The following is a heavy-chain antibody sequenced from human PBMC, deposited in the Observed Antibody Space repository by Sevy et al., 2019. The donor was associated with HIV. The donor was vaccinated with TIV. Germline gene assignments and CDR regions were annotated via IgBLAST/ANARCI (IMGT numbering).Heavy chain of an antibody. Sequence: GGSLRLSCAASGFTFSDHYMGWVRQAPGKGLEWVGRSRDKINSYATEYAASVRGRFTISRDDSKNSLYLQMNSLKSEDTAVYYCVGEYYDSWSGYRFFYMDVWGKGTTVTVSS. J-gene: IGHJ6*03. CDR1: GFTFSDHY. V-gene: IGHV3-72*01. CDR3: VGEYYDSWSGYRFFYMDV. D-gene: IGHD3-3*01. CDR2: SRDKINSYAT.